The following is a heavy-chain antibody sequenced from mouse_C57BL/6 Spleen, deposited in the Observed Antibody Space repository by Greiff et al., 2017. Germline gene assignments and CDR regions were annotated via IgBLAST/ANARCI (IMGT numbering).Heavy chain of an antibody. J-gene: IGHJ3*01. CDR2: IDPSDSYT. V-gene: IGHV1-69*01. CDR1: GYTFTSYW. CDR3: ARSGGFSWFAY. Sequence: VQLQQPGAELVMPGASVKLSCKASGYTFTSYWMHWVKQRPGQGLEWIGEIDPSDSYTNYNQKFKGKSTLTVEQSSSIAYMQLSSLTSEDSAVYYCARSGGFSWFAYWGQGTLVTVSA.